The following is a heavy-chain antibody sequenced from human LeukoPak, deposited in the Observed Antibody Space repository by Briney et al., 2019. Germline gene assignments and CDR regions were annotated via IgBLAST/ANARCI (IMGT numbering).Heavy chain of an antibody. D-gene: IGHD2-21*01. J-gene: IGHJ4*02. CDR3: ARDYSEDAYPYYFDY. Sequence: SGTLSLTCTVSGGSISNYYWNWIRQPAGKGLEWIGRVYSTGNANYNPSLKSRVTLPVDTSKNQFSLNLNSVTAADTAVYYCARDYSEDAYPYYFDYWGQGALVTVSS. CDR2: VYSTGNA. V-gene: IGHV4-4*07. CDR1: GGSISNYY.